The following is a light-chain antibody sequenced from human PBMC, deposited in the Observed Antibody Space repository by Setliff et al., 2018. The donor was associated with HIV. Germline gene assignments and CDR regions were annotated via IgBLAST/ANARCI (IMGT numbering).Light chain of an antibody. CDR2: DVS. J-gene: IGLJ1*01. V-gene: IGLV2-14*03. CDR1: SSDVGGYNY. CDR3: SSYTSSSSYV. Sequence: QSALTQPASVSGSPGQSITISCTGTSSDVGGYNYVSRYQQHPGKAPKLMIYDVSNRPSGVSNRFSGSKSGNTASLTISGLQAKDEADYYCSSYTSSSSYVFGTGTKVTVL.